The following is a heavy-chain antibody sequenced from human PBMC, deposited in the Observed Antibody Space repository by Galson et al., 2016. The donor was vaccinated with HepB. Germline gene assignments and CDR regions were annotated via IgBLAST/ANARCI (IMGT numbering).Heavy chain of an antibody. Sequence: SLRLSCAASGFTFSNNVMSWVRQTPGKGLEWVSSISDSGGDPYHADSVRGRFTISRDNSKNTLYLQMNSLKSEDTAVYYCTASTWEFSEFYFDYWGQGTLVTVSS. J-gene: IGHJ4*02. CDR1: GFTFSNNV. D-gene: IGHD3-10*01. CDR3: TASTWEFSEFYFDY. V-gene: IGHV3-23*01. CDR2: ISDSGGDP.